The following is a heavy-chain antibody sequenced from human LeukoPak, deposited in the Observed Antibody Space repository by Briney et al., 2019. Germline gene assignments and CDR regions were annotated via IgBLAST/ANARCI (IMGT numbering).Heavy chain of an antibody. D-gene: IGHD3-3*01. CDR1: GFTFTNYA. J-gene: IGHJ4*02. V-gene: IGHV3-23*01. Sequence: PGGSLRLSCAASGFTFTNYATSWVHQAPGKGLEWVSAISGSGGTTYYADSVKGRFPISRDNSKNTLYLQMNSLRAEDRAVYYCAKDPSDFWSGYRMPLYYFDYWGQGTLVTVSS. CDR2: ISGSGGTT. CDR3: AKDPSDFWSGYRMPLYYFDY.